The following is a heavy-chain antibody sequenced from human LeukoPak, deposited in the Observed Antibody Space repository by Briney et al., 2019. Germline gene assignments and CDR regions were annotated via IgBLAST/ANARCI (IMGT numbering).Heavy chain of an antibody. Sequence: SETLSLTCDVPGFTFSDGRYYWPWIRQHPGKGLEWIGYKYYSGSAKYNPSLKSRLTISIDTSKNQFSLQLSSVTAADTATYYCETPYCCGISCLDAFNMWGQGTRVTVSS. J-gene: IGHJ3*02. CDR2: KYYSGSA. D-gene: IGHD2-21*01. CDR3: ETPYCCGISCLDAFNM. CDR1: GFTFSDGRYY. V-gene: IGHV4-31*02.